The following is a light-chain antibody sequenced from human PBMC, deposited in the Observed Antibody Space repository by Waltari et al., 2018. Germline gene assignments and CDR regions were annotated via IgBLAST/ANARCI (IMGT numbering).Light chain of an antibody. CDR2: AAS. V-gene: IGKV1-9*01. CDR1: QDIGIH. CDR3: QQFNSYPYT. J-gene: IGKJ2*01. Sequence: DIQLTQAPSFLSASVRDRVTVTCRASQDIGIHLVWYQQMPGKAPKVLVHAASSLESGVPSRFSGSGSGTEVTLTISSLQPEDCATDYCQQFNSYPYTFGQGTKLEIK.